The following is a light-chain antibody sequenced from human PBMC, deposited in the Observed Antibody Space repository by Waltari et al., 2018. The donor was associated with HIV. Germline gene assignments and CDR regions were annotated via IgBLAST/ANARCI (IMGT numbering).Light chain of an antibody. Sequence: VLHSSNKKNHLAWYQRKPGQRPRLVLYWASTRESGVPDRFSGSGYGTNFTLTISRLQPEDVAVYYCQQYFSFPLTFGGGTTVEIK. J-gene: IGKJ4*01. V-gene: IGKV4-1*01. CDR2: WAS. CDR1: VLHSSNKKNH. CDR3: QQYFSFPLT.